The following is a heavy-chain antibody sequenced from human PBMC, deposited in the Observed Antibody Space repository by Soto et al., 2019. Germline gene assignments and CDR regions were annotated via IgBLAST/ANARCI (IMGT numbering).Heavy chain of an antibody. Sequence: SETLSLTCAVSGDSISRGYHWAWIRQPPTKGLEWIASIYHTGTTYYNPSLTSRVTISVDTSQNLFSLKLTSVTAADSAVYYCARDRGYYDSSGYLKAFDIWGQGTMVTVS. CDR3: ARDRGYYDSSGYLKAFDI. D-gene: IGHD3-22*01. V-gene: IGHV4-38-2*02. CDR2: IYHTGTT. J-gene: IGHJ3*02. CDR1: GDSISRGYH.